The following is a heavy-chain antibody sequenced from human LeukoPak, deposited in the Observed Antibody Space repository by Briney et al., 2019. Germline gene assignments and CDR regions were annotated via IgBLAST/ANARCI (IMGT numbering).Heavy chain of an antibody. CDR2: MNPNSGNT. J-gene: IGHJ4*02. CDR3: VISTSPHYFFDY. CDR1: GYTFTNYD. Sequence: ASVKVSCKASGYTFTNYDINWVRQATGQGLEWMGWMNPNSGNTGYAQNFQDKVIMTRSTSINTAYLDLSSLTSEDTAVYYCVISTSPHYFFDYWGQGTLVTVSS. V-gene: IGHV1-8*01. D-gene: IGHD2-2*01.